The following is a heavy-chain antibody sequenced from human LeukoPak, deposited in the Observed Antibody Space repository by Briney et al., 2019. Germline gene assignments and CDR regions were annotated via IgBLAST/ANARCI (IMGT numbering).Heavy chain of an antibody. Sequence: PSETLSLTCTVSGGSISSGSYYWGWIRQPPGKGLEWIGSMLYSGSTNYKPSLKSRVTMSVDTSKNQFSLKLSSVTAADTAVYYCAHYYDSRGYYLGYWGQGTLVTVSS. V-gene: IGHV4-39*01. CDR2: MLYSGST. CDR3: AHYYDSRGYYLGY. CDR1: GGSISSGSYY. J-gene: IGHJ4*02. D-gene: IGHD3-22*01.